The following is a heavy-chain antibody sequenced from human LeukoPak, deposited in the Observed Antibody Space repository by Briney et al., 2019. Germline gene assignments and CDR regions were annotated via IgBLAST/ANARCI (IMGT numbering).Heavy chain of an antibody. J-gene: IGHJ4*02. CDR2: IYHSGST. V-gene: IGHV4-4*02. Sequence: PSETLSLTCAVSGGSISSSNWWSWVRQPPGKGLEWIGEIYHSGSTNYNPSLKSRVTISVDKSKNQFSLKLSSVTAADTAVYYCARASIAAAGRLGTDYWGQGTLVTVSS. CDR1: GGSISSSNW. CDR3: ARASIAAAGRLGTDY. D-gene: IGHD6-13*01.